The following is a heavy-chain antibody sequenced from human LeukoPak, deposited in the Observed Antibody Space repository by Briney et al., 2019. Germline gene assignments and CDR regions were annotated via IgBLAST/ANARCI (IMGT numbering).Heavy chain of an antibody. CDR2: INPNSGGT. D-gene: IGHD3-22*01. V-gene: IGHV1-2*02. J-gene: IGHJ3*02. CDR3: AREAHEMIVVDREPFDI. CDR1: GYTFSDNY. Sequence: ASVKVSCKASGYTFSDNYIHWVRQAPGQGLEWMGWINPNSGGTISVQKFQGRVTMTRDTSISTVYMELSRLRSDDTAVYYCAREAHEMIVVDREPFDIWGQGTMVTVSS.